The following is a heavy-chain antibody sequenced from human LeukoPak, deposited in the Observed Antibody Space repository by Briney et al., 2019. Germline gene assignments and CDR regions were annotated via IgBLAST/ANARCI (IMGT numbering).Heavy chain of an antibody. Sequence: EASVKVSCKASGYTFTSYDTNWVRQATGQGLEWMGWMNPNSGNTGYAQKFQGRVTMTRNTSISTAYMELSSLRSEDTAVYYCARGVRTFKDTAMVYYFDYWGQGTLVTVSS. V-gene: IGHV1-8*01. CDR1: GYTFTSYD. CDR2: MNPNSGNT. J-gene: IGHJ4*02. D-gene: IGHD5-18*01. CDR3: ARGVRTFKDTAMVYYFDY.